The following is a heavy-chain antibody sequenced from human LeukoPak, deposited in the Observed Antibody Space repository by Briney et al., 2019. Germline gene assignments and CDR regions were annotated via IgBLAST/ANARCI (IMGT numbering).Heavy chain of an antibody. Sequence: SVTVSCKASGYTFTGYYMHWVRHAPGPGLEWMGWINPNSGGTDYAQKFEGRVTMTRSQSISRAYMELSRLRSDDTAVYYCARDRSGSRNWCDPWGQGTLVTVSS. V-gene: IGHV1-2*02. CDR1: GYTFTGYY. CDR2: INPNSGGT. CDR3: ARDRSGSRNWCDP. D-gene: IGHD1-26*01. J-gene: IGHJ5*02.